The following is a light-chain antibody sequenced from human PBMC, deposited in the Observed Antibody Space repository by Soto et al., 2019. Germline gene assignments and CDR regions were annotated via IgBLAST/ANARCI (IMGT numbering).Light chain of an antibody. CDR2: EVN. Sequence: QSALTQPPSASGSPGQSVAISCTGTSSDVGGYNYVSWYQQHPGKAPKLMIYEVNKRPSGVPDRFSGSKSGNTASLTVSGLQAEDEADYYCSSYTSSSTLEVVFGGGTKLTVL. CDR3: SSYTSSSTLEVV. CDR1: SSDVGGYNY. J-gene: IGLJ2*01. V-gene: IGLV2-8*01.